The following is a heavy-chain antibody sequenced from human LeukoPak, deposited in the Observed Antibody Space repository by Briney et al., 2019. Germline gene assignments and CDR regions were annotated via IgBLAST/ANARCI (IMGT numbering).Heavy chain of an antibody. V-gene: IGHV1-69*13. CDR3: ARVNYYGSEANRYYYYYMDV. D-gene: IGHD3-10*01. CDR1: GGTFSSYA. CDR2: IIPIFGTA. J-gene: IGHJ6*03. Sequence: GASVKVSCKASGGTFSSYAISWVRQAPGQGLEWMGGIIPIFGTANSAQKFQGRVTITADESTNTAYMELSSLRSEDTAVYYCARVNYYGSEANRYYYYYMDVWGKGTTVTISS.